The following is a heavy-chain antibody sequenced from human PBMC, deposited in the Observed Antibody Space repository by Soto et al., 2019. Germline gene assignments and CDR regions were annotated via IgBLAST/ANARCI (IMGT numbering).Heavy chain of an antibody. CDR1: GFTFSTYS. CDR3: AREEIAWPFAYGLDV. J-gene: IGHJ6*02. Sequence: EVQLVESGGGLVKPGGSLRLSCVASGFTFSTYSMNWVRQAPGKRLEWVSTIGTRSDIYYAESVKGRFTISRDNAKNSLSLQMNSLRVEDTAVYYCAREEIAWPFAYGLDVWCQGTAVTVSS. CDR2: IGTRSDI. D-gene: IGHD2-21*01. V-gene: IGHV3-21*02.